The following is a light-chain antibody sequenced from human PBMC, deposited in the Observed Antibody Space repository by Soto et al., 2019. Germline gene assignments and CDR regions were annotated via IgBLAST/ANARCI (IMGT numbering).Light chain of an antibody. V-gene: IGKV3-20*01. CDR1: QSVSSSY. CDR3: QQYVRSPPSWT. CDR2: DAS. J-gene: IGKJ1*01. Sequence: ILMTQSPATLSVSPGERATLSCRASQSVSSSYLAWYQQKPGQAPRLLIYDASSRATGIPDRFSGSGSGTDFTLTISRLEPEDFAVYYCQQYVRSPPSWTFGQGTKVEIK.